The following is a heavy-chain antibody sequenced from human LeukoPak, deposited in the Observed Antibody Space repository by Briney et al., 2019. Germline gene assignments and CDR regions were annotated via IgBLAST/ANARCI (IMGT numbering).Heavy chain of an antibody. CDR3: ARSFYYDSSGYYWRLFDY. Sequence: APVKVSCKASGYTFTGYYMHWVRQAPGQGLEWMGWINPNSGGTNYAQKFQGRVTMTRDTSISTAYMELSRLRSDDTAVYYCARSFYYDSSGYYWRLFDYWGQGTLVTVSS. J-gene: IGHJ4*02. D-gene: IGHD3-22*01. CDR1: GYTFTGYY. V-gene: IGHV1-2*02. CDR2: INPNSGGT.